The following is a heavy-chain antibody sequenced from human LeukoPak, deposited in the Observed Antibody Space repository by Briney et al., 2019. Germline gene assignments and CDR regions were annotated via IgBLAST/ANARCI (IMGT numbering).Heavy chain of an antibody. J-gene: IGHJ5*02. Sequence: SETLSLXCAVSGYSISSGYYWGWIRQPPGKGLEWIGSIYHSGSTYYNPSLKSRVTISVDTSKNQFSLKLSSVTAADTAVYYCARHRGAQLRYFDWLSWFDPWGQGTLVTVSS. CDR3: ARHRGAQLRYFDWLSWFDP. CDR2: IYHSGST. D-gene: IGHD3-9*01. V-gene: IGHV4-38-2*01. CDR1: GYSISSGYY.